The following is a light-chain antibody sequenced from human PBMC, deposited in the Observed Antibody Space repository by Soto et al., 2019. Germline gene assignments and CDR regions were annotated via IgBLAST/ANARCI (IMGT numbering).Light chain of an antibody. CDR3: QQSYSIPYT. CDR1: QTISTH. J-gene: IGKJ2*01. Sequence: DIQMTQSPSSLSVSVGDSVTITCRASQTISTHLNWYQRKAGEAPKFLIYAASSLQSGVPSRFSGSGSGTDFTLTISSLQPEDFATYYCQQSYSIPYTFGQGTTLEIK. V-gene: IGKV1-39*01. CDR2: AAS.